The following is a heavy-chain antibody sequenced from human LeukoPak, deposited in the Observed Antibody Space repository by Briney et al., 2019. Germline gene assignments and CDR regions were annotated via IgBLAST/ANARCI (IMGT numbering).Heavy chain of an antibody. CDR3: ARDRGKYSSSWLTGNWFDP. D-gene: IGHD6-13*01. V-gene: IGHV1-69*04. Sequence: GASVKVSCKASGGTFISYAISWVRQALGQGLEWMGRIIPILGIANYAQKFQGRVTITADKSTSTAYMELSSLRSEDTAVYYCARDRGKYSSSWLTGNWFDPWGQGTLVTVSS. J-gene: IGHJ5*02. CDR2: IIPILGIA. CDR1: GGTFISYA.